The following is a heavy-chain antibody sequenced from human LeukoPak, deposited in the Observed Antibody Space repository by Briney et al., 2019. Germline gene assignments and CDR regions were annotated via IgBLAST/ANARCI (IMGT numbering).Heavy chain of an antibody. Sequence: ASVKVSCKASGYTFTSYGISWVRQAPGQGLEWMGWISAYNGNTNYAQKLQGRVTMTTDTSTSTAYMELRSLRSDDTAVYYCAREVAAAGTSDYYYGVDVWGQGTTVTVSS. CDR1: GYTFTSYG. J-gene: IGHJ6*02. CDR2: ISAYNGNT. CDR3: AREVAAAGTSDYYYGVDV. D-gene: IGHD6-13*01. V-gene: IGHV1-18*01.